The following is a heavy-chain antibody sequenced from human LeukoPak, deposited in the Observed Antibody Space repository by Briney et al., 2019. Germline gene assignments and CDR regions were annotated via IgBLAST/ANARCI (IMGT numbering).Heavy chain of an antibody. V-gene: IGHV3-23*01. Sequence: GGSLRLSCAASGFTFSSYAMSWVRQAPGKGLEWVSAISGSGGSSYYADSVKGRFTISRDNSKNTLYLQMNSLRAEDTAVYYCANPGIAAAGTIWFDPWGQGTLATVSS. J-gene: IGHJ5*02. CDR3: ANPGIAAAGTIWFDP. D-gene: IGHD6-13*01. CDR1: GFTFSSYA. CDR2: ISGSGGSS.